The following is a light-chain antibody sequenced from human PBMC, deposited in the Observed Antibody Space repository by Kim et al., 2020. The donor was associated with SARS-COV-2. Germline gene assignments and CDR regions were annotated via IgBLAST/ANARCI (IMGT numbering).Light chain of an antibody. J-gene: IGKJ1*01. CDR3: QQFNSYPLT. Sequence: AIQLTQSPSSLSASVGDRVTITCRASQGISSALAWYQQKPGKAPKLLIYDASSLESGVPSRLSGSGSGTDFTLTISSLQPEDFATYYCQQFNSYPLTFGQGTKVDIK. V-gene: IGKV1-13*02. CDR1: QGISSA. CDR2: DAS.